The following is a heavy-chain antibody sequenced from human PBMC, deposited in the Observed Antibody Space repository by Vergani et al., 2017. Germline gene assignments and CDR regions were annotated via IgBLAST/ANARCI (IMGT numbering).Heavy chain of an antibody. CDR2: ISGSGGNT. D-gene: IGHD2-2*01. CDR1: GFTFSSYA. V-gene: IGHV3-23*01. CDR3: AKGVYCSSTSCYEGRGYYDGMGV. J-gene: IGHJ6*02. Sequence: EVQLLESGGGLVQPGGSLRLSCAASGFTFSSYAMSWVRQVPGKGLEWVSGISGSGGNTYYENAVKGRFTISRKNSKNTLYLQMNSLRADDTAVYYCAKGVYCSSTSCYEGRGYYDGMGVWGQGTTVTFSS.